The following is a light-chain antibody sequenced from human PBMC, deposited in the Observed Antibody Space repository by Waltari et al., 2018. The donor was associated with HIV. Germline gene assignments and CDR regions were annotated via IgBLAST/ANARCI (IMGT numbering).Light chain of an antibody. Sequence: EVVMAQSPATLSVSPGERATLSCRASQSLSSNLAWYHQRPGQAPRPLIYGASTRATGIPARFSGGGSGTEFTLTISSLQSEDFGVYYCQQYNNWPRTFGQGTKVEIQ. J-gene: IGKJ1*01. V-gene: IGKV3-15*01. CDR3: QQYNNWPRT. CDR1: QSLSSN. CDR2: GAS.